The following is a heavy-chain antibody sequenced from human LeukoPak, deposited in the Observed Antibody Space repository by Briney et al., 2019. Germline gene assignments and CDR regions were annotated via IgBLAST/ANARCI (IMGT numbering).Heavy chain of an antibody. CDR3: AKDLSRAVAADWFDP. Sequence: GRSLRLSCAASGFTFSNYDMSLVRQAPGKGLEWVSSISDSGGSTYYADSVKGRFTISRDNSKNTLYLQMTNLRAADTAVYYCAKDLSRAVAADWFDPWDQGSLVTVSS. CDR2: ISDSGGST. CDR1: GFTFSNYD. V-gene: IGHV3-23*01. D-gene: IGHD6-19*01. J-gene: IGHJ5*02.